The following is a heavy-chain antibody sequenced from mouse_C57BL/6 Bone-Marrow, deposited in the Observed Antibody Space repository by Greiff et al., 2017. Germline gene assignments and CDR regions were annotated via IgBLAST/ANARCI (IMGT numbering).Heavy chain of an antibody. J-gene: IGHJ2*01. CDR1: GYAFSSYW. Sequence: QVQLLQSGAELVKPGASVKISCTASGYAFSSYWMNWVKQRPGKGLEWIGQIYPGDGDTNYNGKFKGKATLTADNANSTAYMQLSSLTSEDSAVYFCASDYYGSTYLDYWGQGTTLTVSS. CDR2: IYPGDGDT. V-gene: IGHV1-80*01. D-gene: IGHD1-1*01. CDR3: ASDYYGSTYLDY.